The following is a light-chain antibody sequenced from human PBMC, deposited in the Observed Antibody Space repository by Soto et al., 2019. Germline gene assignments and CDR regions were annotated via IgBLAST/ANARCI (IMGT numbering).Light chain of an antibody. CDR2: WAS. CDR1: LSLLYSPHNKNY. Sequence: DIVLTQSPESLAVSLGEMXTINCRSSLSLLYSPHNKNYLAWYQQRPGQPPRLIIKWASARESGVPDRFSGSGSGTDCTLKISRVEAEDVGVYHCMQALQAPPTFGQGTKVDI. CDR3: MQALQAPPT. V-gene: IGKV4-1*01. J-gene: IGKJ1*01.